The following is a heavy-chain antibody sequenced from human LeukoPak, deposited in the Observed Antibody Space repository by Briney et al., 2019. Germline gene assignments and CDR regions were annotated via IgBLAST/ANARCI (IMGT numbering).Heavy chain of an antibody. Sequence: GGSLRLSCAASGLSLSSFAMSWVRQGPARGLEWVSSIRGNGETLYADSVKGQFTLSSDSSRNTVYFQLNNLRVEDTAIYYCAKASWVSSTDAVRWGQGTLVTVSS. J-gene: IGHJ4*02. CDR2: IRGNGET. CDR1: GLSLSSFA. CDR3: AKASWVSSTDAVR. D-gene: IGHD3-16*01. V-gene: IGHV3-23*01.